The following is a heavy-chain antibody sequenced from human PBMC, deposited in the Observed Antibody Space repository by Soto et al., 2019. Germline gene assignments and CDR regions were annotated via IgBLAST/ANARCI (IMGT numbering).Heavy chain of an antibody. D-gene: IGHD4-17*01. J-gene: IGHJ4*02. CDR3: ARGGEHDYGDYVAY. CDR1: GGSISSGDYY. V-gene: IGHV4-30-4*01. CDR2: IYYSGST. Sequence: QVQLQESGPGLVKPSQTLSLTCTVSGGSISSGDYYWSWIRQPPGKGLEWIGYIYYSGSTYYNPSRKSRVTIAVDTSKNQCSLKLSSVTAADTAVYYCARGGEHDYGDYVAYWGQGTLVTVSS.